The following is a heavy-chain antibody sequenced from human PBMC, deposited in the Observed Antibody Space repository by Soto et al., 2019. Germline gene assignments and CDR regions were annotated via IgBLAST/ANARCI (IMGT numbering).Heavy chain of an antibody. V-gene: IGHV3-30-3*01. CDR2: ISHDGSNI. J-gene: IGHJ4*02. Sequence: GGCLGLYCAAPLFTFRNHALNWVRQSPGKGLRWVAIISHDGSNIYYADAVKGRFTISRDNSKNTLYLQMHSLRAEATAVFYCARDKGRYDSSHYYLEPLDCWGQGTLVTVSS. CDR3: ARDKGRYDSSHYYLEPLDC. CDR1: LFTFRNHA. D-gene: IGHD3-22*01.